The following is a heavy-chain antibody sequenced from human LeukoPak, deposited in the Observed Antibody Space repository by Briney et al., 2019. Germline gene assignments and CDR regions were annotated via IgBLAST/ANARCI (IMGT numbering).Heavy chain of an antibody. CDR2: ISGSGGST. Sequence: GGSLRLSCAASGFTFSSYSMNWVRQAPGKGLEWVSAISGSGGSTYYADSVKGRFTISRDNSKNTLYLQMNSLRAEDTAVYYCAKSSGYSSDIQHWGQGTLVTVSS. D-gene: IGHD6-25*01. V-gene: IGHV3-23*01. CDR3: AKSSGYSSDIQH. J-gene: IGHJ1*01. CDR1: GFTFSSYS.